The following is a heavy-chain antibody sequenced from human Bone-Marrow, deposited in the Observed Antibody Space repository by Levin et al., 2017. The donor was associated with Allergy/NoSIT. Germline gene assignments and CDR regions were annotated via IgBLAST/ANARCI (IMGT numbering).Heavy chain of an antibody. CDR3: AKEIFGSPTPHDAFDI. V-gene: IGHV3-30*18. J-gene: IGHJ3*02. CDR2: ISYDGRSK. Sequence: GESLKISCAASGFTFSSYGIHWVRQAPGKGLEWVAVISYDGRSKYYADSVKGRFTISRDNSKNKLYLQMNSLGAEDTAGYYCAKEIFGSPTPHDAFDIWGQGTMVTVSS. D-gene: IGHD1-26*01. CDR1: GFTFSSYG.